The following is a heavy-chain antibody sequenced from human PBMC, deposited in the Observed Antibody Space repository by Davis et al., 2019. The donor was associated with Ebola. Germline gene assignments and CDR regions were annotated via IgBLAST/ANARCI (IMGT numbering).Heavy chain of an antibody. V-gene: IGHV5-51*01. CDR3: AGHSGTDIVLVPAAMVNGMDV. CDR2: IYPCDSDT. D-gene: IGHD2-2*01. CDR1: GYSFTSYW. J-gene: IGHJ6*02. Sequence: GESLKISCKGSGYSFTSYWIGWVRQMPGQGLEWMGIIYPCDSDTRYSPSFQGQVTISADKSISTAYLQWSSLKASDTAMYYCAGHSGTDIVLVPAAMVNGMDVWGQGTTVTVSS.